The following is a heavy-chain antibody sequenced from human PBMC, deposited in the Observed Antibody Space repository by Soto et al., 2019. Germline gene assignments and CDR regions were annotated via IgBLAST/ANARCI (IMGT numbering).Heavy chain of an antibody. CDR1: GFTFSSYG. CDR2: ISYDGSNK. V-gene: IGHV3-30*18. J-gene: IGHJ6*02. Sequence: QVQLVESGGGVVQPGRSLRLSCAASGFTFSSYGMHWVRQAPGKGLEWVAVISYDGSNKYYADSVKGRFTISRDNSKNTLYLQMNSLRAEDTAVYYCAKDLGTWDGDYVPYYYGMDVWGQGTTVTVSS. CDR3: AKDLGTWDGDYVPYYYGMDV. D-gene: IGHD4-17*01.